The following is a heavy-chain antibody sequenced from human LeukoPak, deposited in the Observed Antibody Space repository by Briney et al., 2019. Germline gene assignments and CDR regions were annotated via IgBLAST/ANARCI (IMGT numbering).Heavy chain of an antibody. Sequence: GGSLRLSCAASGFTFSSYAVSWVRQAPGKGLEWVSAISGSGGSTYYADSVKGRFTISRDNSKNTLYLQMNSLRAEDTAVYYCANHDYGDYVSWFDPWGQGTLVTVSS. CDR1: GFTFSSYA. D-gene: IGHD4-17*01. CDR2: ISGSGGST. V-gene: IGHV3-23*01. J-gene: IGHJ5*02. CDR3: ANHDYGDYVSWFDP.